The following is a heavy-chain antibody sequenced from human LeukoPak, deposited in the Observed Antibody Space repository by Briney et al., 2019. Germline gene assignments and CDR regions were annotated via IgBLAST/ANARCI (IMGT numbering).Heavy chain of an antibody. J-gene: IGHJ3*02. CDR1: GFTFSSYW. D-gene: IGHD4-23*01. CDR3: ARAADYGGNPDDAFDI. CDR2: INSDGSST. Sequence: GGSLRLSCAASGFTFSSYWMHWVRQAPGKGLVWVSRINSDGSSTSYADSVKGRFTIPRDNAKNTLYLQMNSLRAEDTAVYYCARAADYGGNPDDAFDIWGQGTMVTVSS. V-gene: IGHV3-74*01.